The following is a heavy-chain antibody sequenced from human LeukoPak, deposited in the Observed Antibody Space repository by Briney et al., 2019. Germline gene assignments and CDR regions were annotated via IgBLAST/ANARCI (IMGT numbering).Heavy chain of an antibody. CDR2: IYHSGST. V-gene: IGHV4-30-2*01. Sequence: PSQTLSLTCAVSGGSISSGGYSWSWIRQPPGKGLEWIGYIYHSGSTYYNPSLKSRVTISVDTSKNQFSLKLSSVTAADTAVYYCARGKGATFFDYWGQGTLVTVSS. D-gene: IGHD1-26*01. J-gene: IGHJ4*02. CDR1: GGSISSGGYS. CDR3: ARGKGATFFDY.